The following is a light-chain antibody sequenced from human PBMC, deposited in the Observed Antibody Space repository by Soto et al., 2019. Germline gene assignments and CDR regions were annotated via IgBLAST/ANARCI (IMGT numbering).Light chain of an antibody. CDR3: QQYNNWPPIT. V-gene: IGKV3-15*01. CDR2: GAS. CDR1: QSVMSNY. J-gene: IGKJ5*01. Sequence: EVVLTQSPGSLSLSPGERATLSCRASQSVMSNYLSWYQQKPGQPPRLLIYGASTRATGIPARFSGSGSGTEFTLTINSLQSEDFAVYFCQQYNNWPPITFGQGTRLEIK.